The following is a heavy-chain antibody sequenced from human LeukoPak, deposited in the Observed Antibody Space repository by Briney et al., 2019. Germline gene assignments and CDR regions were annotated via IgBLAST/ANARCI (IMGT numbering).Heavy chain of an antibody. Sequence: PSETLSLTCTVSGGSISSYYWTWIRQPPGKGLEWIWYIYSTGSTNYNPSLKSRVTISVDTSKNQFSLNLSSVTAADTAVYYCARASSYTGHLGWWGQGTLVTVSS. CDR3: ARASSYTGHLGW. CDR1: GGSISSYY. CDR2: IYSTGST. J-gene: IGHJ4*02. V-gene: IGHV4-59*08. D-gene: IGHD2-2*01.